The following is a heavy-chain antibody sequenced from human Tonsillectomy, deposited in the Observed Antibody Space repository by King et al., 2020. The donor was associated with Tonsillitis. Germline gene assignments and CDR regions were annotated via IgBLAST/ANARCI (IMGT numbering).Heavy chain of an antibody. CDR2: ISHRGST. Sequence: VQLQQWGAGLLKPSETLSLTCAVYGGSLSGYYWSWIRQAQGKGLEWVGDISHRGSTNYSPSLKSGVFMSVYTSKKQFSLKLSSVTAADTAVYYCVRGGTHHDDGDYVSHDAFDIWGQGTLVTVSS. D-gene: IGHD4-17*01. CDR1: GGSLSGYY. V-gene: IGHV4-34*01. J-gene: IGHJ3*02. CDR3: VRGGTHHDDGDYVSHDAFDI.